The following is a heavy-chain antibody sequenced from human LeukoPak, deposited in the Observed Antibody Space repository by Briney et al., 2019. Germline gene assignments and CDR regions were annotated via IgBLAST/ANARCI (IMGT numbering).Heavy chain of an antibody. Sequence: SGGSLRLSCAASGFTSSSYEMNWVRQAPGKGLEWVSYISSSGSTIYYADSVKGRFTISRDNAKNSLYLQMNSLRAEDTAVYYCSCELGLDYWGQGTLVTVSS. V-gene: IGHV3-48*03. D-gene: IGHD7-27*01. J-gene: IGHJ4*02. CDR3: SCELGLDY. CDR2: ISSSGSTI. CDR1: GFTSSSYE.